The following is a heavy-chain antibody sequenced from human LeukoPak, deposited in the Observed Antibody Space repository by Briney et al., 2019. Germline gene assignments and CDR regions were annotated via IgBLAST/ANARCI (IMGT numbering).Heavy chain of an antibody. CDR2: ISATTSTL. CDR1: GFIFNQYG. Sequence: GGSLRLSCTGSGFIFNQYGMMWVRQAPGKGPEWLSYISATTSTLYYVDSVKGRFTISRDNSKNTLYLQMNSLRAEDTAVYYCARGGGELLSVHFDYWGQGTLVTVSS. D-gene: IGHD1-26*01. V-gene: IGHV3-48*01. CDR3: ARGGGELLSVHFDY. J-gene: IGHJ4*02.